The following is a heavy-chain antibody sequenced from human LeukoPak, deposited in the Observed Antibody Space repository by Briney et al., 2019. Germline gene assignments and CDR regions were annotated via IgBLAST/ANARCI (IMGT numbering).Heavy chain of an antibody. J-gene: IGHJ5*02. D-gene: IGHD6-13*01. Sequence: SVKVSCKASGGTFSSYAISWVRQAPGQGLEWMGRIIPILGIANYAQKFQGRVTITADKSTSTAYMELSSLRAEDTAVYYCARAVAAAGKGDNWFDPWGQGTLVTVSS. CDR1: GGTFSSYA. CDR2: IIPILGIA. V-gene: IGHV1-69*04. CDR3: ARAVAAAGKGDNWFDP.